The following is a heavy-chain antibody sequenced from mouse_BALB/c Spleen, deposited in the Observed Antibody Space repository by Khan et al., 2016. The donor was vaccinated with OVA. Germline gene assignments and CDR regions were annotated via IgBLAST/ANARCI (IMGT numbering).Heavy chain of an antibody. Sequence: QVQLKQSGAELVRPGVSVKLSCKGSGYTFTDYAMHWMKQSHAKSLEWIGVISTYYGHATYNQKFKGKATMTVDKSTSTAYMELARLTSEDSAIYYCARGGRIAYWGQGTMVTVSA. CDR2: ISTYYGHA. V-gene: IGHV1S137*01. J-gene: IGHJ3*01. D-gene: IGHD3-3*01. CDR3: ARGGRIAY. CDR1: GYTFTDYA.